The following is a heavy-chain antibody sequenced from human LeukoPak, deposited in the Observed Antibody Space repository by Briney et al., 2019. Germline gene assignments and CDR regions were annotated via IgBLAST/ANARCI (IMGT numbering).Heavy chain of an antibody. V-gene: IGHV3-74*01. CDR2: INSDGSST. D-gene: IGHD3-22*01. Sequence: PGGSLRLSCAASGFTFSSYWMHWVRQAPGKGLVWVSRINSDGSSTSYADSVKGRFTISRDNAKNSLFLQINSLRAEDTAVYYCANGGTYSSGPWGQGTLVTVSS. CDR3: ANGGTYSSGP. CDR1: GFTFSSYW. J-gene: IGHJ5*02.